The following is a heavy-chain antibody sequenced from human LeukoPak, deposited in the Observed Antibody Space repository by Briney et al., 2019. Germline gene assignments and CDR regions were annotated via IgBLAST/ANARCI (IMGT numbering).Heavy chain of an antibody. CDR3: AREYCTSTSCQFYYFDY. CDR1: GGTFSSYA. D-gene: IGHD2-2*01. Sequence: SVKVSCKASGGTFSSYAISWVRQAPGQGLEWMGGIIPIFGTANYAQKFQGRVTMTRDTSIATAYMELSRLSSDDTAVYYCAREYCTSTSCQFYYFDYWGQGTLVTVSS. CDR2: IIPIFGTA. J-gene: IGHJ4*02. V-gene: IGHV1-69*05.